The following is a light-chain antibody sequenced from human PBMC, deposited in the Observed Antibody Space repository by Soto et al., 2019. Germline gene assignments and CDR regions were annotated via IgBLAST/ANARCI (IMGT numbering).Light chain of an antibody. J-gene: IGKJ1*01. CDR3: QQYNNWPWT. CDR2: GAS. CDR1: QSVSSN. Sequence: EIVMTQSPATLSVSPGERAARAFRASQSVSSNLAWYQQKPGQAPSLLIYGASTRATGTPARFSGSGSGTEFTLTISSLQSEDFAVYYCQQYNNWPWTFGQGTKVDIK. V-gene: IGKV3-15*01.